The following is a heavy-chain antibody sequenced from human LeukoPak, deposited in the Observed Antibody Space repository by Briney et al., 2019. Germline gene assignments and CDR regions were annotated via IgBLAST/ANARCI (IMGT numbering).Heavy chain of an antibody. J-gene: IGHJ4*02. CDR1: GFTFSRYS. Sequence: GGSLRLSCAASGFTFSRYSMIWVRQAPGKGLEWVSYISTGSSTIYYADSVKGRFTISRDNAKNSLYLQMNSLRDEDTAVYYCTTEDWFRFDSWGQGTLLTVSS. CDR3: TTEDWFRFDS. V-gene: IGHV3-48*02. CDR2: ISTGSSTI. D-gene: IGHD3-10*01.